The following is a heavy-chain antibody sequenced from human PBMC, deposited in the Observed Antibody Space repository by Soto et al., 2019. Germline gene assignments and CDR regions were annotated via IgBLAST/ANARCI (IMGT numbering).Heavy chain of an antibody. CDR1: GFTFSSYE. Sequence: GGSLRLSCAASGFTFSSYEMNWVRQAPGKGLEWVSYISSSGSTIYYADSVKGRFTISRDNAKYSLYLQMNSLRAEDTAVYYCARDNAGYSSSWLYWGQGALVTVSS. D-gene: IGHD6-13*01. J-gene: IGHJ4*02. V-gene: IGHV3-48*03. CDR2: ISSSGSTI. CDR3: ARDNAGYSSSWLY.